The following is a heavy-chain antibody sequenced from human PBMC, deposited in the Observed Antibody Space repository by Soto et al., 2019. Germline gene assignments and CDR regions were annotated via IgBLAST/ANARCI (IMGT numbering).Heavy chain of an antibody. CDR2: ILHSGET. V-gene: IGHV4-4*02. J-gene: IGHJ3*01. D-gene: IGHD6-19*01. Sequence: QVQLQESGPGLVKPSGTLSLTCAVSGDSITNSRWWTWVRQPPGKGLEWIGDILHSGETNYNPSLKSRVFISVDKSQNQFSLMVSSVTAADTAVYYCAYSTGWYRHDVWGQGTLVTVSS. CDR3: AYSTGWYRHDV. CDR1: GDSITNSRW.